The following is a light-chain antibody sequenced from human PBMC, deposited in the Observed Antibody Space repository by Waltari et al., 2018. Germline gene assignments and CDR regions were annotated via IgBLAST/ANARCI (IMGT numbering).Light chain of an antibody. V-gene: IGLV3-16*01. CDR2: KDI. CDR3: LSPDSGGTYWV. J-gene: IGLJ3*02. CDR1: ALSTKY. Sequence: SHELTQPPSVSVSLGQMARISCSGEALSTKYVYWYQQKPGQSPVLIIYKDIERPSGTPERFSGSRTATLVTVTISGVQAEDEADYYCLSPDSGGTYWVFGGGTKLTVL.